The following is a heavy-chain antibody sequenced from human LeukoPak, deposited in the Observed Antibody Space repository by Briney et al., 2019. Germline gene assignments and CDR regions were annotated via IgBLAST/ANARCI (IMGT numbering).Heavy chain of an antibody. CDR2: MNPNSGNT. J-gene: IGHJ6*03. Sequence: ASVKVSCKVSGYTLTELSMHWVRQATGQGLEWMGWMNPNSGNTGYAQKFQGRVTMTRNTSISTAYMELSSLRSEDTAVYYCARTSGYSSSWLNYYYYYMDVWGKGTTVTISS. CDR1: GYTLTELS. CDR3: ARTSGYSSSWLNYYYYYMDV. D-gene: IGHD6-13*01. V-gene: IGHV1-8*01.